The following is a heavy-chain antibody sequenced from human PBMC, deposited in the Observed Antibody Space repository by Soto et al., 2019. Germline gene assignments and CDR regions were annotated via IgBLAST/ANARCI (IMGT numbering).Heavy chain of an antibody. CDR2: IKSKTDGGTT. Sequence: EVQLVESGGGLVKPGGSLRLSCAASGFTFSNAWMSWVRQAPGKGLEWVGRIKSKTDGGTTDYAAPVKGRFTISRDDSKNTLYLQMNSLRAEDTAVYYWAKSPPRSSSSSSPWFDPWGQGTLVTVSS. D-gene: IGHD6-13*01. CDR1: GFTFSNAW. CDR3: AKSPPRSSSSSSPWFDP. J-gene: IGHJ5*02. V-gene: IGHV3-15*01.